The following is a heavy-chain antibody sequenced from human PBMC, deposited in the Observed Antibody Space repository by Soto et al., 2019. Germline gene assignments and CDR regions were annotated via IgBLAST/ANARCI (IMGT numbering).Heavy chain of an antibody. CDR3: AIHFYYVSGSYYAVDY. CDR1: GFTFTNYA. V-gene: IGHV3-23*01. D-gene: IGHD3-10*01. J-gene: IGHJ4*02. CDR2: ISASGGST. Sequence: EVQLLESGGSFVQPGGSLRLSCVVSGFTFTNYAINWVRQAPRKGLEWVSTISASGGSTYYIDSVKGRFTISRDSSKNTLYRQMNSLRVDDTAVYYCAIHFYYVSGSYYAVDYWGQGTLVTVSS.